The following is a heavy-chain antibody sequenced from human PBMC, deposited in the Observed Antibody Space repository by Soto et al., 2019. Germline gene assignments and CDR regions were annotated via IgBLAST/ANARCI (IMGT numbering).Heavy chain of an antibody. CDR2: IYTSGST. CDR3: ARGTRIGGSYPAGRAYDY. J-gene: IGHJ4*02. CDR1: GGSISSYY. Sequence: SETLSLTCTVSGGSISSYYWSWIRQPAGKGLEWIGRIYTSGSTNYNPSLKSRVTMSVDTSKNQFSLKLSSVTAADTAVYYCARGTRIGGSYPAGRAYDYWGQGTLVTVSS. V-gene: IGHV4-4*07. D-gene: IGHD1-1*01.